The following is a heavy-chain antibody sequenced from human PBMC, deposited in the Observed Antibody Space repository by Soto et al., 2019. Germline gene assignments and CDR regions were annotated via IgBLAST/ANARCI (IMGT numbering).Heavy chain of an antibody. CDR3: VRVVDSTPGWFDP. CDR1: GYTFTSTG. D-gene: IGHD5-12*01. Sequence: QVQLVQSGAEVKKPGASVKVSCTASGYTFTSTGISWVRQAPGQGLEWMGWISTYNGKTTYARKFQGRVTMTMDTSTSTAYMDLRSLRSDDTAVYYCVRVVDSTPGWFDPWGQGTLVTVSS. V-gene: IGHV1-18*01. J-gene: IGHJ5*02. CDR2: ISTYNGKT.